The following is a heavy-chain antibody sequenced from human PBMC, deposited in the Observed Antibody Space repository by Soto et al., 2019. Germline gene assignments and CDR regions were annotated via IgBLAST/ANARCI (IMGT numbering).Heavy chain of an antibody. CDR2: IIHSGSA. V-gene: IGHV4-34*12. CDR3: ATDGGGRNYYSYGMDV. Sequence: QVQLQQWGAGLLRPSETLSLTCAISGGPFGGYYWSWIRQPPGKGLEWIGEIIHSGSATYNPSLTSRVTISLDRSNNQFSLKMNSVTAADTAVYYCATDGGGRNYYSYGMDVWGRGTTVTVSS. CDR1: GGPFGGYY. J-gene: IGHJ6*02. D-gene: IGHD3-10*01.